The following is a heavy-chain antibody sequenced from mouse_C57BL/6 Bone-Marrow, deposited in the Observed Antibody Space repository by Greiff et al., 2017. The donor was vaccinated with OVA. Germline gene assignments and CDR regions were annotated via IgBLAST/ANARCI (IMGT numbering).Heavy chain of an antibody. CDR2: TSYSGST. V-gene: IGHV3-8*01. Sequence: DVKLQESGPGLAKPSQTLSLPCSVTGYSITSDYWNWIRKFPGNKLEYMGYTSYSGSTSYNPSLKSRISITRDTSKNQYYLQLNSVTTEDTATYYWARRLGSGYFDVWGTGTTVTVSS. CDR1: GYSITSDY. CDR3: ARRLGSGYFDV. D-gene: IGHD4-1*01. J-gene: IGHJ1*03.